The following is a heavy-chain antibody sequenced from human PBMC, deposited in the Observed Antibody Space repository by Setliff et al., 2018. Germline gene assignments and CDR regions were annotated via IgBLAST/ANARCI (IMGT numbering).Heavy chain of an antibody. Sequence: GASSEGPCKTSGYTFTNYGITWVRQAPGQGLEWMGWINNYSFKTNYPQKFLGRVTVTTDTSTGTAYMELGSLTSDDTAIYYCARINFYVSSGYYYAPDYWGPGTLVTVSS. CDR2: INNYSFKT. CDR1: GYTFTNYG. V-gene: IGHV1-18*01. J-gene: IGHJ4*02. D-gene: IGHD3-22*01. CDR3: ARINFYVSSGYYYAPDY.